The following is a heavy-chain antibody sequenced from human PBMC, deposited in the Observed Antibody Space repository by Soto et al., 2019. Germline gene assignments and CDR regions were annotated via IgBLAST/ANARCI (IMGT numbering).Heavy chain of an antibody. CDR1: GGSISSYY. Sequence: SETLSLTCTVSGGSISSYYWSWIRQPPGKGLEWIGYIYYSGSTNYNPSLKSRVTISVDTSKNQFSLKLSSVTAADTAVYYCSRAPPVYDFWSGYYFFFDFPGQGTQVTVSS. CDR2: IYYSGST. D-gene: IGHD3-3*01. J-gene: IGHJ4*02. CDR3: SRAPPVYDFWSGYYFFFDF. V-gene: IGHV4-59*01.